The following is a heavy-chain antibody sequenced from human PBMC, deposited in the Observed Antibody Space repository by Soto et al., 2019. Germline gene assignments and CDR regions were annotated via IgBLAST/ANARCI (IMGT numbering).Heavy chain of an antibody. CDR2: IYSGGST. V-gene: IGHV3-66*01. D-gene: IGHD5-18*01. J-gene: IGHJ6*02. CDR1: GFTVSSNY. Sequence: EVQLVESGGGLVQPGGSLRLSCAASGFTVSSNYMSWVRQAPGKGLEWVSVIYSGGSTYYADSVKGRFTISRDNSKNTLYLQMNSLRAEDTAVYYCAREYSYGYYYFYAMDVWGQGTTGTVSS. CDR3: AREYSYGYYYFYAMDV.